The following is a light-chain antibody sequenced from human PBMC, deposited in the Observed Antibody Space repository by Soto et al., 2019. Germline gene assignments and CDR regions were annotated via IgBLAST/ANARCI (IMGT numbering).Light chain of an antibody. CDR3: LQHNSYPLT. J-gene: IGKJ4*01. Sequence: DIQITQSPSTLSASVGYRVTITCRSSQSISSWLAWYQQKPGKAPKRLIYAASSLQSGVPSRFSGSASGTEFTLTISGLQPEDSATYYCLQHNSYPLTFGGGGKVDNK. V-gene: IGKV1-5*01. CDR1: QSISSW. CDR2: AAS.